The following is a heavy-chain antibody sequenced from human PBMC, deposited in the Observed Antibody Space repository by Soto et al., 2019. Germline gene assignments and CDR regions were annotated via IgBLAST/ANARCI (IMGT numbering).Heavy chain of an antibody. CDR3: ARSVSRSTRYYYYYDGMDV. J-gene: IGHJ6*02. CDR2: IIPIFGTA. CDR1: GGTFSSYA. D-gene: IGHD2-2*01. V-gene: IGHV1-69*01. Sequence: QVQLVQSGAEVKKPGSSVKVSCQASGGTFSSYAISWVRQAPGQGLEWMGGIIPIFGTANYAQKFQGRVTITADESTSTAYMEMSSLRSEDKAVYYCARSVSRSTRYYYYYDGMDVWGQGTTVTVSS.